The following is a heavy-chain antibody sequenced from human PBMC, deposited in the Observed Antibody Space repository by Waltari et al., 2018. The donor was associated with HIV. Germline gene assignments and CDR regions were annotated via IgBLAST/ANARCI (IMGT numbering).Heavy chain of an antibody. CDR1: GFSFSSFA. CDR3: ATSWGYCGSGRCFYPFEY. Sequence: VHLLESGGGSVQPGESLRLSCFGSGFSFSSFAMTWVRQAAGDGLEWVCLFFGMCSVVFYAYSGSGRFPISRDNSEKTLFRQMNSLGAVDTATYFCATSWGYCGSGRCFYPFEYWGPGTLVTVSS. CDR2: FFGMCSVV. V-gene: IGHV3-23*01. D-gene: IGHD2-2*01. J-gene: IGHJ4*02.